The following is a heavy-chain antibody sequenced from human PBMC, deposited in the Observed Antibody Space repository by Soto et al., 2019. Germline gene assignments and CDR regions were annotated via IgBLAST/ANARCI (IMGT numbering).Heavy chain of an antibody. D-gene: IGHD6-13*01. CDR3: ATSRGHSSSWWEKGLGKNYYYYYGMDV. J-gene: IGHJ6*02. CDR1: GYSFTSYW. CDR2: IDPSDSYT. Sequence: PGESLKISCKGSGYSFTSYWISWVRQMPGKGLEWMGRIDPSDSYTNYSPSFQGHVTISADKSISTAYLQWSSLKASDTAMYYCATSRGHSSSWWEKGLGKNYYYYYGMDVWGQGTTVTVSS. V-gene: IGHV5-10-1*01.